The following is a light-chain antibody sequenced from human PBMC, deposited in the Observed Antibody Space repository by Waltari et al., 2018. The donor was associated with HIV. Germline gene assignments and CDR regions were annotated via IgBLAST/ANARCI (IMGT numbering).Light chain of an antibody. J-gene: IGKJ2*01. CDR1: QSIGSN. Sequence: EIVLTQSPDFQSVTRKEKVTITCRASQSIGSNLHWYQQKPDQSPKLLIKYASLSFSGFPSRFSGSGSGTDFTLTISRLEAEDAATYYCHQSSSLPHTFGQGTKLEIK. V-gene: IGKV6-21*01. CDR2: YAS. CDR3: HQSSSLPHT.